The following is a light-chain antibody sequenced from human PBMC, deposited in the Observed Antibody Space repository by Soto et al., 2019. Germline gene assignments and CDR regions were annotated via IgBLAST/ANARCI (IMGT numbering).Light chain of an antibody. CDR1: QSVSNNY. CDR2: GAS. J-gene: IGKJ4*02. CDR3: QQSSSSPLT. Sequence: EIVLTQSPGTLSLSPGERATLSCRASQSVSNNYLARYQQKPGQAPRLLIYGASNRATGIPDRFSGSGSATDFTLTISSLESEDFAVYFCQQSSSSPLTFGEGTKVEIK. V-gene: IGKV3-20*01.